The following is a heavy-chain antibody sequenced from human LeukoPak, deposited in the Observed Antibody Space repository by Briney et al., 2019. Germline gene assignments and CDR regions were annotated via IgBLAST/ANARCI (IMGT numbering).Heavy chain of an antibody. J-gene: IGHJ3*02. V-gene: IGHV5-51*01. CDR1: GYSFTSYW. D-gene: IGHD2-21*02. CDR3: ARRDCGGDCYSRSLDAFDI. CDR2: IYPGDSDT. Sequence: GESLKISCKGSGYSFTSYWIGWVRQMPGKGLEWMGIIYPGDSDTRYSPSFQGQVTTSADKSISTAYLQWSSLKASDTAMYYCARRDCGGDCYSRSLDAFDIWGQGTMVTVSS.